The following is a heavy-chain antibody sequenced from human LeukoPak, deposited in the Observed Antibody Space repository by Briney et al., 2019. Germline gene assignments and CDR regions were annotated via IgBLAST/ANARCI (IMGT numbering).Heavy chain of an antibody. CDR3: ARWRLLWFGDAFDI. CDR2: IYYSGST. V-gene: IGHV4-61*01. Sequence: SETLSLTCTVSGGSISSSSYYWSWIRQPPGKGLEWIGYIYYSGSTNYNPSLKSRVTISVDTSKNQFSLKLSSVTAADTAVYYCARWRLLWFGDAFDIWGQGTMVTVSS. J-gene: IGHJ3*02. D-gene: IGHD3-10*01. CDR1: GGSISSSSYY.